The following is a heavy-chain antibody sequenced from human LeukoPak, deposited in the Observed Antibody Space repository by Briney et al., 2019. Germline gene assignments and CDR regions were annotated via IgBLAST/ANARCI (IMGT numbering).Heavy chain of an antibody. CDR1: GFTFSSYA. CDR2: ISGSGGST. CDR3: AKDGEDAGYYYYYYMDV. D-gene: IGHD3-3*01. J-gene: IGHJ6*03. Sequence: PGGSLRLSCAASGFTFSSYAMSWVRQAPGKGLEWVSAISGSGGSTYYADSVKGRFTISRDNSKNTLYLQMNSLRAEDTAVYYCAKDGEDAGYYYYYYMDVWGKGTTVTISS. V-gene: IGHV3-23*01.